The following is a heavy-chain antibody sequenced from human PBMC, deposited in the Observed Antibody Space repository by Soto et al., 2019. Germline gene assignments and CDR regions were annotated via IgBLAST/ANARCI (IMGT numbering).Heavy chain of an antibody. CDR3: AKKRAYSWTIVV. J-gene: IGHJ6*04. CDR1: GFTFSNYG. Sequence: ESGGQLVQPGGSLRLSCAASGFTFSNYGVSWVRQAPGKGLEWVSNINGVGSRILYSDSVKGRFTISRDNSKNTLFLQMNSLRAEDTAVYYCAKKRAYSWTIVVWGKGTTVAVSS. CDR2: INGVGSRI. D-gene: IGHD2-15*01. V-gene: IGHV3-23*01.